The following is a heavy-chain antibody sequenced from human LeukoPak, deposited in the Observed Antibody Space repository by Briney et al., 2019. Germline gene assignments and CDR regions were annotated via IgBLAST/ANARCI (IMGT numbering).Heavy chain of an antibody. CDR3: ARERGFWSGYYAGYYYYGMDV. CDR1: GGSFSGYY. J-gene: IGHJ6*02. D-gene: IGHD3-3*01. V-gene: IGHV4-34*01. Sequence: SETLFLTCAVYGGSFSGYYWSWIRQPPGKGLEWIGEINHSGSTNYNPSLKSRVTISVDTSKNQFSLKLSSVTAADTAVYYCARERGFWSGYYAGYYYYGMDVWGQGTTVTVSS. CDR2: INHSGST.